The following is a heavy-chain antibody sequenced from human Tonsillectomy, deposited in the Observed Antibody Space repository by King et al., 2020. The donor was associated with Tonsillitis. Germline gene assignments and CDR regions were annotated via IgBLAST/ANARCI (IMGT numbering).Heavy chain of an antibody. V-gene: IGHV3-23*03. CDR1: GFTFSSYA. Sequence: VQLVESGGGLVQPGGSLRLSCAASGFTFSSYAMNWVRQGPGKGLEWVSFIYSSGSSTDYADSVKGRFTISRDNSKNTLSLQMNSLRAEDAAVYYCAKSLIYYDSGIFDYWGQGTLVTVSS. CDR3: AKSLIYYDSGIFDY. CDR2: IYSSGSST. D-gene: IGHD3-10*01. J-gene: IGHJ4*03.